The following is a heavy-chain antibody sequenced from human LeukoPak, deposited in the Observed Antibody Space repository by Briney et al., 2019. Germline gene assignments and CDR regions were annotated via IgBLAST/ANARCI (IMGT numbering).Heavy chain of an antibody. CDR3: ARLVRYFDWLLGPLDY. D-gene: IGHD3-9*01. CDR1: GYSFTTHW. Sequence: GESLQISCKASGYSFTTHWIGWVRQMPGKGLEWMGIIYPGDSDTRYSPSFQGQVTISADKSISTAYLQWSSLKASDTAMYYCARLVRYFDWLLGPLDYWGQGTLVTVSS. CDR2: IYPGDSDT. V-gene: IGHV5-51*01. J-gene: IGHJ4*02.